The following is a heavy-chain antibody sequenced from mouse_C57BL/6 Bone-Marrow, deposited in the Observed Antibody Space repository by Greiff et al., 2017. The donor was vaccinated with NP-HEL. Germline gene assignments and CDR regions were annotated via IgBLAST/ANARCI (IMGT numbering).Heavy chain of an antibody. J-gene: IGHJ3*01. CDR1: GFNIKDYY. V-gene: IGHV14-1*01. CDR2: IDPEDGDT. CDR3: TRWLLLFAY. Sequence: EVQLQQSGAELVRPGASVKLSCTASGFNIKDYYMHWVKQRPEQGLEWIGRIDPEDGDTEYAPTFQGKATMTADTSSNTAYLQLSSLTSEDTAVYYCTRWLLLFAYWGQGTLVTVSA. D-gene: IGHD2-3*01.